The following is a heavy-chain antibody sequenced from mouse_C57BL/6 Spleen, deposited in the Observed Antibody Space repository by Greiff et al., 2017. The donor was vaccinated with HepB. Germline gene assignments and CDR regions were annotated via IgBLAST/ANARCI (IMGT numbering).Heavy chain of an antibody. CDR3: AREGAYYSSFDY. J-gene: IGHJ2*01. V-gene: IGHV1-76*01. D-gene: IGHD2-5*01. CDR1: GYTFTDYY. CDR2: IYPGSGNT. Sequence: VQLQQSGAELVRPGASVKLSCKASGYTFTDYYINWVKQRPGQGLEWIARIYPGSGNTYYNEKFKGKATLTAEKSSSTAYMQLSSLTSEDSAVYFCAREGAYYSSFDYWGQGTTLTVSS.